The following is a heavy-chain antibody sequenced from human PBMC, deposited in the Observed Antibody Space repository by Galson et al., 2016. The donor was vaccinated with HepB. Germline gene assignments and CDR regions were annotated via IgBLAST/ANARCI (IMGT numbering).Heavy chain of an antibody. Sequence: SETLSLTCTVSGGSMNGYFWSWIRQSAGKGLEWIGRIYFTGDANYNPSLKSRVTMSVDMSKNQFSLRLTSVTAADTAVYFCARESVAIAALDFWGQGTPVTVSS. V-gene: IGHV4-4*07. CDR2: IYFTGDA. J-gene: IGHJ4*02. CDR3: ARESVAIAALDF. CDR1: GGSMNGYF. D-gene: IGHD6-6*01.